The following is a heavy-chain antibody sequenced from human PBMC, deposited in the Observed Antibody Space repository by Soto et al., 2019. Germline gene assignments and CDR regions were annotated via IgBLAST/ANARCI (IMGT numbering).Heavy chain of an antibody. Sequence: PGGSLRLSCAASGFTFRSYSMNWVRQAPGKGLEWVSSISSSSSYIYYADSVKGRFTISRDNAKNSLYLQMNSLRAEDTAVYYCARGSYGDPTIDYWGQGTLVTVSS. J-gene: IGHJ4*02. CDR2: ISSSSSYI. V-gene: IGHV3-21*01. D-gene: IGHD4-17*01. CDR1: GFTFRSYS. CDR3: ARGSYGDPTIDY.